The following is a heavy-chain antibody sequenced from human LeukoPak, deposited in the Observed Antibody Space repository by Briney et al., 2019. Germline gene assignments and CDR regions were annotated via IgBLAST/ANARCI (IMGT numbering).Heavy chain of an antibody. D-gene: IGHD2-2*01. J-gene: IGHJ4*02. CDR2: ISSSKSDI. CDR3: ASPQSLGYCSSTSCPPNY. Sequence: GGSLRLSCVASGFTFSNYNMNWVRQTPGKGLEWVSFISSSKSDIYYADSVKGRFTISRDNAKNSLYLQMNSLRVEDTAVYYCASPQSLGYCSSTSCPPNYWGQGTLVTVSS. CDR1: GFTFSNYN. V-gene: IGHV3-21*01.